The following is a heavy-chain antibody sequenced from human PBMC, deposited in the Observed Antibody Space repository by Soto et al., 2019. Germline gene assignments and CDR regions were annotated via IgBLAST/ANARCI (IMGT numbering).Heavy chain of an antibody. CDR1: GFTFSNHW. V-gene: IGHV3-7*01. J-gene: IGHJ4*02. Sequence: PGGSLSLSCAASGFTFSNHWINWVRQVPGRGMEWVAKIKEDGISTYFADSVRGRFTISRDNAKNALSLQMNSLRVEDTAIYYCAKDVEWSLDVWGLGILVTVSS. CDR3: AKDVEWSLDV. D-gene: IGHD3-3*01. CDR2: IKEDGIST.